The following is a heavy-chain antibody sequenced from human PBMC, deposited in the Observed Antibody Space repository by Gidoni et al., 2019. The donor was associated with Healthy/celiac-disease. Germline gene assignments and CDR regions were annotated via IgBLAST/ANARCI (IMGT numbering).Heavy chain of an antibody. J-gene: IGHJ4*02. V-gene: IGHV4-34*01. CDR1: GGSFSGYY. Sequence: QVQLQQWGAGLLKPSETLSLPCAVYGGSFSGYYWSWIRQPPGKGLEWIGEINHSGSTNYNPSLKSRVTISVDTSKNQFSLKLSSVTAADTAVYYCASKSGSYPDYWGQGTLVTVSS. CDR3: ASKSGSYPDY. CDR2: INHSGST. D-gene: IGHD1-26*01.